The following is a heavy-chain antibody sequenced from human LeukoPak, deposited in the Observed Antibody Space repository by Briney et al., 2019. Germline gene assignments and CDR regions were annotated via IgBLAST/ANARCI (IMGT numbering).Heavy chain of an antibody. CDR2: MNPNSGNT. D-gene: IGHD6-19*01. V-gene: IGHV1-8*01. Sequence: ASVKVSCKASGYTFTSYDINWVRQATGQGLEWMGWMNPNSGNTGYAQKFQGRVTMTRDTSTSTVYMELSSLRSEDTAVYYCARGSYTVAVALTYNWFDPRGQGTLVTVSS. CDR3: ARGSYTVAVALTYNWFDP. J-gene: IGHJ5*02. CDR1: GYTFTSYD.